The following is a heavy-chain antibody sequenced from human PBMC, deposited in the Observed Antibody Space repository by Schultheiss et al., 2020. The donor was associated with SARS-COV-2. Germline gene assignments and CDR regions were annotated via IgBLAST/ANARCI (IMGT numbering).Heavy chain of an antibody. CDR2: IKQDGSEK. Sequence: GGSLRLSCAASGLTFSSYWMSWVRQAPGKGLEWVANIKQDGSEKYYVDSVKGRFTISRDNAKNSLYLQMNSLRAEDTAVYYCARVSQPYYYYYMDVWGKGTTVTVSS. J-gene: IGHJ6*03. CDR3: ARVSQPYYYYYMDV. D-gene: IGHD2-2*01. CDR1: GLTFSSYW. V-gene: IGHV3-7*03.